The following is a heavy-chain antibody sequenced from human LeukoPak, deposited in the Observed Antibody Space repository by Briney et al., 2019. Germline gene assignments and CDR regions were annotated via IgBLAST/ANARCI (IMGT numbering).Heavy chain of an antibody. D-gene: IGHD7-27*01. CDR2: IIPIFGTA. J-gene: IGHJ4*02. V-gene: IGHV1-69*13. Sequence: SVKVSCKASGGTFISYAISWVRQAPGQGLEWMGGIIPIFGTANYAQKFQGRVTITADESTSTAYMELSSLRSEDTAVYYCASGSGDRVYFDYWGQGTLVTVSS. CDR3: ASGSGDRVYFDY. CDR1: GGTFISYA.